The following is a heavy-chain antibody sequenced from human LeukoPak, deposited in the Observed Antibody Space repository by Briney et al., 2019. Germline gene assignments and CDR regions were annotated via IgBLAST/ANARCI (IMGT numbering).Heavy chain of an antibody. CDR3: ARRAGAGTFYYFAY. V-gene: IGHV1-69*04. J-gene: IGHJ4*02. D-gene: IGHD6-19*01. Sequence: GASVKVSCKASGGTFSSYAISWVRQAPGQGLEWMGRIIPILGIANYAQKFQGRVTITADKSTSTAYMELSSLRSEDTAVYYCARRAGAGTFYYFAYWGQGPLVTVSS. CDR2: IIPILGIA. CDR1: GGTFSSYA.